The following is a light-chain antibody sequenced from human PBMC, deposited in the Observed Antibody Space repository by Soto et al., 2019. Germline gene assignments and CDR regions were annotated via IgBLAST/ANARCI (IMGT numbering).Light chain of an antibody. V-gene: IGLV2-23*02. CDR1: SSDVGSYDL. Sequence: QSVLTQPASVSGSPGQPITISCTGTSSDVGSYDLVSWYQQHPGKAPKLMIYEVSKRPSGVSNRFSGSKSGNTASPTISGLQAEDEADYYCCSYAGSSTYVFGTGTKVTVL. CDR2: EVS. J-gene: IGLJ1*01. CDR3: CSYAGSSTYV.